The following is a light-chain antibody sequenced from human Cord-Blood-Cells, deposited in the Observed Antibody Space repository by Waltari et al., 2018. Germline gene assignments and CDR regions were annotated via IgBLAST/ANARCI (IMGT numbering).Light chain of an antibody. Sequence: DIQMTQSPSSLSASVGDRVTITCRASRSISSYLNWYQQKPGKAPKLLIYAASSLQSGVPSRFSGSGSGTDFTLTISSLQPEDFATYYCQQSYSTLQTFGQGTRLEIK. J-gene: IGKJ5*01. CDR3: QQSYSTLQT. V-gene: IGKV1-39*01. CDR1: RSISSY. CDR2: AAS.